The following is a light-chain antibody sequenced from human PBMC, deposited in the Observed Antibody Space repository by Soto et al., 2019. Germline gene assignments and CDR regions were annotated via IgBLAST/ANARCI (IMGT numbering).Light chain of an antibody. CDR1: QSVNSN. V-gene: IGKV3-15*01. CDR3: QQYNNWPSWT. J-gene: IGKJ1*01. CDR2: GAS. Sequence: EIVLTQSPGTLALSPGERATLSCRAIQSVNSNLLAWYQQKPGQAPRLLIYGASTRATGIPARFSGSGSGTEFTLTISSLQSEDFAVYYCQQYNNWPSWTFGQGTKVDIK.